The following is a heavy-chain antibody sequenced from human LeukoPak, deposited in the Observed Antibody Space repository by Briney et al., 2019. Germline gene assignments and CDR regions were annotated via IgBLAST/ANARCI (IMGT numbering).Heavy chain of an antibody. J-gene: IGHJ3*02. Sequence: GESLKISCEASGYSFTSYWISWVRQMPGKGLEWMGRIDPSDSYTNYSPSFQGHVTISADKSISTAYLQWSSLKASDTAMYYCASDQYYYDSSHDAFDIWGQGTMVTVSS. V-gene: IGHV5-10-1*01. CDR3: ASDQYYYDSSHDAFDI. CDR1: GYSFTSYW. D-gene: IGHD3-22*01. CDR2: IDPSDSYT.